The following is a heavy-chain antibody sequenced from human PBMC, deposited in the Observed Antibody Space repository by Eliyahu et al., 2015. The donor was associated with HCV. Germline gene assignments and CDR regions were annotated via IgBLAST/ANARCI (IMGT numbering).Heavy chain of an antibody. Sequence: QVQLQESGPRLVKPSETLSLTCTXSGGSIXTYYWSWIRQPPGKGLEWIGYIHYSGSTNYNPSLKSRVTISIDTSKNQFSLNLTSVTAADTAMYYCASGGGGIAVTGTGGWFDPWGQGTLVTVSS. CDR2: IHYSGST. CDR3: ASGGGGIAVTGTGGWFDP. D-gene: IGHD6-13*01. CDR1: GGSIXTYY. V-gene: IGHV4-59*01. J-gene: IGHJ5*02.